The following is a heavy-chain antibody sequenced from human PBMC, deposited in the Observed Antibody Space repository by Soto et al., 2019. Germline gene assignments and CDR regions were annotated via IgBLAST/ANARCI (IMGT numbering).Heavy chain of an antibody. CDR3: AKNQWELPF. D-gene: IGHD1-26*01. V-gene: IGHV3-23*01. CDR1: GFTFSSYA. CDR2: ISDSGDNT. J-gene: IGHJ4*02. Sequence: GSLRLSCAASGFTFSSYAMSWVRQAPGKGLEWVSAISDSGDNTYYADSLKGRFTISRDNSRNTLYLQMNSLRAEDTAIYYCAKNQWELPFWGQGILVTVSS.